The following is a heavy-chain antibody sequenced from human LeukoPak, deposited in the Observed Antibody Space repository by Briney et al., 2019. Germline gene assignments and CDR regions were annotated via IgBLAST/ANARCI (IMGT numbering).Heavy chain of an antibody. J-gene: IGHJ3*02. D-gene: IGHD2-15*01. CDR1: GFTFSSYS. Sequence: GGSLRLSCAASGFTFSSYSMNWVRQAPGKGLEWVSYISSSSSTIYYADSVKGRFTISRDNAKNSLYLQMNRLRAEDTAVYYCAREFIVVPGTHDAFDIWGQGTMVTVSS. CDR3: AREFIVVPGTHDAFDI. CDR2: ISSSSSTI. V-gene: IGHV3-48*01.